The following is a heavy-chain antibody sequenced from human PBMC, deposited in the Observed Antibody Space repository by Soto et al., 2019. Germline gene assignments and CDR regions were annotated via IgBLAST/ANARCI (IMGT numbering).Heavy chain of an antibody. V-gene: IGHV1-2*04. CDR1: GYTFTGYY. D-gene: IGHD2-15*01. J-gene: IGHJ4*02. CDR2: INPYSGGT. CDR3: ARGGCSGGSCPFDY. Sequence: QVQLVQSGAEVKKPGASVKVSCKASGYTFTGYYMHWVRQAPGQGLEWMGWINPYSGGTNYAQKFQGWVTMTRDTSITTAYMELNRLRSDDTAVYYCARGGCSGGSCPFDYWGQGTLVTVSS.